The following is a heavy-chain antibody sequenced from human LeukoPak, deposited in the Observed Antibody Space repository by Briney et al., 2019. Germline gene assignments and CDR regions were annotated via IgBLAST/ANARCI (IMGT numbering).Heavy chain of an antibody. V-gene: IGHV4-61*02. CDR1: GGSISSGSYY. CDR3: ARGRPASLLRFLEWLLLEFDY. Sequence: PSETLSLTCTVSGGSISSGSYYWSWFRQPAEKGLEWIGRIYTSGSTYYNPSLKSRVTISVDTSKNQFSLKLSSVTAADTAVYYCARGRPASLLRFLEWLLLEFDYWGQGTLVTVSS. J-gene: IGHJ4*02. CDR2: IYTSGST. D-gene: IGHD3-3*01.